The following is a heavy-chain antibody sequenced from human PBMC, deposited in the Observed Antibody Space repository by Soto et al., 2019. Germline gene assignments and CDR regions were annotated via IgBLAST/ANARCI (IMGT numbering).Heavy chain of an antibody. Sequence: PSETLSLTCAVYGGSFSGYYWSWIRQPPGKGLEWIGEINHSGSTNYNPSLKSRVTISVDTSKNQFSLKLSSVTAADTAVYYCASPGVYYYDSSGYRNFDYWGQGTLVTVSS. V-gene: IGHV4-34*01. J-gene: IGHJ4*02. CDR1: GGSFSGYY. D-gene: IGHD3-22*01. CDR2: INHSGST. CDR3: ASPGVYYYDSSGYRNFDY.